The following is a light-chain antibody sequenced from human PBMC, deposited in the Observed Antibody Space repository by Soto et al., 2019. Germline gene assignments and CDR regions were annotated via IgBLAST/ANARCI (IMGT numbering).Light chain of an antibody. Sequence: IPITQSSASLSVSLGDSVTITCRASQSINNYLNWYLQRPGQAPKLLIRSASTLQRGVPSRFSGSGSRTEFTLTIADLQPDDFGTYYCQQSHTMPITFGHGTRLEIK. J-gene: IGKJ5*01. CDR1: QSINNY. CDR2: SAS. V-gene: IGKV1-39*01. CDR3: QQSHTMPIT.